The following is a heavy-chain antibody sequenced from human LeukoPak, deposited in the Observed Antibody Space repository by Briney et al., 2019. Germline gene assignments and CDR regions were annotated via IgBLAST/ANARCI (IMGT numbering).Heavy chain of an antibody. V-gene: IGHV3-30*02. CDR1: GFTGSSNY. J-gene: IGHJ4*02. CDR2: IWYDGNNK. Sequence: GGSLRLSCAASGFTGSSNYMSWVRQAPGKGLEWVAFIWYDGNNKYHADSVKGRFTISSDSSKNTLYLQMNSLRAEDTAVYYCAKDPLLYGSGSYYFDYWGQGTLVTVSS. CDR3: AKDPLLYGSGSYYFDY. D-gene: IGHD3-10*01.